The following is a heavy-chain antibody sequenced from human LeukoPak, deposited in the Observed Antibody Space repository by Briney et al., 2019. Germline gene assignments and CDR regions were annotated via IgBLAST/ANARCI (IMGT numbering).Heavy chain of an antibody. CDR3: AKKIFGVDRNWFDP. D-gene: IGHD3-3*01. J-gene: IGHJ5*02. CDR2: ISGSGGST. CDR1: GFTFSNYA. Sequence: GGSLRLSCAASGFTFSNYAMSWVRQAPGRGLEWVSAISGSGGSTYYADSVKGRFTISRDNSKNTLYLQMNSLRAEDTAVYYCAKKIFGVDRNWFDPWGQGTLVTVSS. V-gene: IGHV3-23*01.